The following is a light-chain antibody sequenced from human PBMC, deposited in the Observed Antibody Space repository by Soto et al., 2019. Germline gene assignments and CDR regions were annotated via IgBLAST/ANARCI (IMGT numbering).Light chain of an antibody. V-gene: IGKV3-20*01. CDR2: GAS. CDR1: QTVRNSY. Sequence: ETVLTQSPGTLSLSPGERATLSCRASQTVRNSYLAWYQQKPGQAPRLLIYGASSRATGIPDRFSGSGSGTXXTLXXXXXXXEXXXXXXXXXXXSSPWTFGQGTKVEIK. J-gene: IGKJ1*01. CDR3: XXXXSSPWT.